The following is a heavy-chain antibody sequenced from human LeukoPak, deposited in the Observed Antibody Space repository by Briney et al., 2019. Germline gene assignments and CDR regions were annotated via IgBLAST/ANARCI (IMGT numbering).Heavy chain of an antibody. CDR3: VGLRFLEWLDWFDP. Sequence: PGGSLRLSCAASGFTFSSYAMSWVRQAPGKGLEWVSAISGSGGSTYYADSVKGRFTISRDNSKNTLYLQMNSLRAEDTAVYYCVGLRFLEWLDWFDPWGQGTLVTVSS. J-gene: IGHJ5*02. CDR2: ISGSGGST. V-gene: IGHV3-23*01. D-gene: IGHD3-3*01. CDR1: GFTFSSYA.